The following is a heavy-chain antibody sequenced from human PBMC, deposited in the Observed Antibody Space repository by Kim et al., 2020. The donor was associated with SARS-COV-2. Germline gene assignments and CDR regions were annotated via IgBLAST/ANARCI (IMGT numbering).Heavy chain of an antibody. V-gene: IGHV4-31*02. CDR3: GRVYDYVWGSYRPDAFDI. J-gene: IGHJ3*02. Sequence: KSRVTISVDTSKNQFSLKLSSVTAADTAVYYCGRVYDYVWGSYRPDAFDIWGQGTMVTVSS. D-gene: IGHD3-16*02.